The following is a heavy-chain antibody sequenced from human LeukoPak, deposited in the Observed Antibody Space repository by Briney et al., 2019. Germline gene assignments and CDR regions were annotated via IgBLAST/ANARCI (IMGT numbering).Heavy chain of an antibody. CDR3: ARVEEGYGSGRRENYYYYYMDV. V-gene: IGHV1-2*02. CDR1: GYTFTGYY. D-gene: IGHD3-10*01. Sequence: ASVKVSCKASGYTFTGYYMHWVRQAPGQGLEWMGWINPNSGGTNYAQKFQGRVTMTRDTSISTAYMELSRLRSDDTAVYCCARVEEGYGSGRRENYYYYYMDVWGKGTTVTISS. CDR2: INPNSGGT. J-gene: IGHJ6*03.